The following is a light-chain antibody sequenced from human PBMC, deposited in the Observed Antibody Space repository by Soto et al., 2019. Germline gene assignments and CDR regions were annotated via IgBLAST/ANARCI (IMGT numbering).Light chain of an antibody. CDR1: QSVSRS. V-gene: IGKV3-11*01. CDR3: QQRSNWPLT. Sequence: DIELTPSPAPLSASIGERATPSFRASQSVSRSLAWYQQKPGQAPRLLIYDASTRATGFPARFSGSGSGTDFTLTISSLEPEDFAVYYCQQRSNWPLTFGQGTKVDIK. J-gene: IGKJ1*01. CDR2: DAS.